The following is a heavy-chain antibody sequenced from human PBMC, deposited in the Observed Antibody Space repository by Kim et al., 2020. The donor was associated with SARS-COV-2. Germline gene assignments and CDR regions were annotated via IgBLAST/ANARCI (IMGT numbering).Heavy chain of an antibody. CDR3: TRAPYYYYGMDV. V-gene: IGHV3-73*01. J-gene: IGHJ6*02. Sequence: AYAASVKGRFTISRDDSKNTAYLQMNSLKTEDTAVYYCTRAPYYYYGMDVWGQGTTVTVSS.